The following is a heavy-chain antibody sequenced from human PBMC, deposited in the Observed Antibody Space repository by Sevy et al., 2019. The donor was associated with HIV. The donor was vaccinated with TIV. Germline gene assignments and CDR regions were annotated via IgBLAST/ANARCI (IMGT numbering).Heavy chain of an antibody. CDR3: ARDSGYGSETDNWFDP. V-gene: IGHV1-18*01. D-gene: IGHD3-10*01. Sequence: ASVKVSCKASGYTFTSYGISWVRQAPGQGLEWMGWISAYNGNTNYAQKLQGRVTMTTDTSTSTAYMELRSLRSDDTAVYYCARDSGYGSETDNWFDPWGQGTLVTVSS. J-gene: IGHJ5*02. CDR1: GYTFTSYG. CDR2: ISAYNGNT.